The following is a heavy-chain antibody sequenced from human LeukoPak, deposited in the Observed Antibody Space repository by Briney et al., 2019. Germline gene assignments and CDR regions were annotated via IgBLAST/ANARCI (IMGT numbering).Heavy chain of an antibody. J-gene: IGHJ4*02. V-gene: IGHV3-23*01. Sequence: GGALRLSYAASGFTFNNYAMSWVRPAPGKGLKWVSAISGSGGSTYYADSAKGPFTISRDNSKNTLYLQMNSLRPQNTAVYYCANLVTGYTPFDYWGQGTLVTVSS. CDR1: GFTFNNYA. CDR2: ISGSGGST. D-gene: IGHD3-9*01. CDR3: ANLVTGYTPFDY.